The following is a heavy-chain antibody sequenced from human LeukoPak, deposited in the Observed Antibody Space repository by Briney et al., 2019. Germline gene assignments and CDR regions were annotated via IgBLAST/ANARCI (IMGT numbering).Heavy chain of an antibody. CDR2: IYPGDSDT. CDR1: GYSFIHYW. Sequence: GESLKISFKGSGYSFIHYWIGWVRQMPGKGLEWMGIIYPGDSDTRYSPSFQGQVTISTDKSISTAYLQWSSLKASDTAMYYCARLQGSSWYLYFQHWGQGTLVTVSS. J-gene: IGHJ1*01. V-gene: IGHV5-51*01. CDR3: ARLQGSSWYLYFQH. D-gene: IGHD6-13*01.